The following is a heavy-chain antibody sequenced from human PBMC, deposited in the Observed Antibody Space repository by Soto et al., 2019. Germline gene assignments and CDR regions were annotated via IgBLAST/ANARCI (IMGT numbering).Heavy chain of an antibody. CDR3: ARDSTGASYDY. CDR2: IYYSGST. CDR1: GGSISSYY. V-gene: IGHV4-59*01. J-gene: IGHJ4*02. D-gene: IGHD1-26*01. Sequence: SETLSLTCTVSGGSISSYYWSWIRQPPGKGLEWIGYIYYSGSTNYNPSLKSRVTISVDTSKNQFSLKLSSVTAADTAVYYCARDSTGASYDYWGQGTLVTVSS.